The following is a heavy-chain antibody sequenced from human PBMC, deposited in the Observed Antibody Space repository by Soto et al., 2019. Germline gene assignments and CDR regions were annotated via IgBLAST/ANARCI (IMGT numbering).Heavy chain of an antibody. D-gene: IGHD3-22*01. J-gene: IGHJ4*02. Sequence: NQQTPGKGLEWISYIYHTGKTNYSPSLRTRITISSDTSKNQFCLKVASVTAADKAVYYCARAPYYAHVSGIHGPSYLAFWGQGT. CDR3: ARAPYYAHVSGIHGPSYLAF. CDR2: IYHTGKT. V-gene: IGHV4-59*01.